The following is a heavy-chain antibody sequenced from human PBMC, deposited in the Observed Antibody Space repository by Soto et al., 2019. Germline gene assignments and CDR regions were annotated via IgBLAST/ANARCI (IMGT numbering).Heavy chain of an antibody. J-gene: IGHJ6*02. D-gene: IGHD1-20*01. CDR2: ISNSGNTI. CDR1: GFVFKNYE. Sequence: GGSLRLSCVASGFVFKNYEMNWVRQAPGKGLEWISYISNSGNTIYVADSMRCRFTISRDNAKNSLFLQMNSLRADDTAVYYCARDIDNRDYYYGLDVWGQGTTVTVSS. V-gene: IGHV3-48*03. CDR3: ARDIDNRDYYYGLDV.